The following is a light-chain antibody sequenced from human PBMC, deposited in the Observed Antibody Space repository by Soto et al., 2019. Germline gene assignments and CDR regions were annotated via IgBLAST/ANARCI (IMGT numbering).Light chain of an antibody. Sequence: DIVMTQSPLSLPVTPGEPASISGRSSQSLLHSNGYNYLDWYLQKPGQSPQLLIYLGSNRASGVPDRFSGSGSGTDFTLKISRVEAEDVGVYYCIQALQTALTFGGGTKLEIK. J-gene: IGKJ4*01. CDR3: IQALQTALT. CDR2: LGS. CDR1: QSLLHSNGYNY. V-gene: IGKV2-28*01.